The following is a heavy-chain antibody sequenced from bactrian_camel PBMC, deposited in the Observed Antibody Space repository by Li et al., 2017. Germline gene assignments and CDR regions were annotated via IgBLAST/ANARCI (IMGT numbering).Heavy chain of an antibody. Sequence: VQLVESGGGLVQPGGSLRLSCAASGFTFSSYAMGWVRQAPGKGLEWVSGISSGGGRTYYADSVKGRFTTSQDSTRNTLFLQMNDLKPEDTAVYHCATDRLRCPPDWSGFYYDLEHWGNGTQVTVS. D-gene: IGHD5*01. J-gene: IGHJ7*01. CDR2: ISSGGGRT. V-gene: IGHV3S31*01. CDR1: GFTFSSYA.